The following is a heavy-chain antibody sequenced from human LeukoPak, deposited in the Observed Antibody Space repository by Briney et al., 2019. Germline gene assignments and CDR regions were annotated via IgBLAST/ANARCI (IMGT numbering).Heavy chain of an antibody. CDR3: ARDLFSGSYQEDF. V-gene: IGHV3-7*01. CDR2: IKYDGSAK. J-gene: IGHJ4*02. D-gene: IGHD1-26*01. CDR1: GFTLSSYW. Sequence: GESLRLSCAASGFTLSSYWMSWVRQAPGKGLEWVANIKYDGSAKYYVDSVKGRFTISRDDAKNSLYLEMHSLRAEDTAVYYCARDLFSGSYQEDFWGQGALVTVSS.